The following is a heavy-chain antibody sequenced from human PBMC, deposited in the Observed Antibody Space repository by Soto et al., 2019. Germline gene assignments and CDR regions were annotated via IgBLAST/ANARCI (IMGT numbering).Heavy chain of an antibody. CDR3: ARDRGLRLGRTFYYYGMDV. CDR1: GGSISSGDYY. Sequence: SETLSLTCTVSGGSISSGDYYWSWIRQPPGKGLEWIVYIHYSGSTYYNPSLKSRVTISVDTSKNQFSLKLSSVTAADTAVYYCARDRGLRLGRTFYYYGMDVWGQGTTVTVSS. D-gene: IGHD5-12*01. J-gene: IGHJ6*02. V-gene: IGHV4-30-4*01. CDR2: IHYSGST.